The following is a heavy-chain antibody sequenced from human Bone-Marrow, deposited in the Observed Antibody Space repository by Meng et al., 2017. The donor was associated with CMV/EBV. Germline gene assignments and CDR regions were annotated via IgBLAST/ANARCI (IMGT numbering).Heavy chain of an antibody. V-gene: IGHV1-18*01. J-gene: IGHJ3*02. CDR1: GYTFTSYD. Sequence: ASVKVSCKASGYTFTSYDINWVRQATGQGLEWMGWISAYNGNTNYPQKLQGRVTMTIDTSTRTAYMELRSLRSDDTAVYYCARDRFYERTNYYDNSGYYYVDALDIWGQGTMVTVSS. D-gene: IGHD3-22*01. CDR2: ISAYNGNT. CDR3: ARDRFYERTNYYDNSGYYYVDALDI.